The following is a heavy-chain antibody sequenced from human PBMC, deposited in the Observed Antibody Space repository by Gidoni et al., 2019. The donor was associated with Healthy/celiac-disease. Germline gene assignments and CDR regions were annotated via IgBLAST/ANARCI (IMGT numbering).Heavy chain of an antibody. CDR2: IYYSGST. J-gene: IGHJ5*02. D-gene: IGHD6-13*01. CDR1: GGSISSSSYY. V-gene: IGHV4-39*01. CDR3: ARPRVAAAGAGLNWFDP. Sequence: QLQLQESGPGLVKPSETLSPTCTVSGGSISSSSYYWGWIRQPPGKGLEWIGSIYYSGSTYSNPSLKSRVTISVDTSKNQFSLKLSSVTAADTAVYYCARPRVAAAGAGLNWFDPWGQGTLVTVSS.